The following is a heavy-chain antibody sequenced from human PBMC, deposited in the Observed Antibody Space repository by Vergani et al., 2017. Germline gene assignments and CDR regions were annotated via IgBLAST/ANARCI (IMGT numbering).Heavy chain of an antibody. V-gene: IGHV3-33*01. CDR3: TRASGWEPYYFDY. D-gene: IGHD1-26*01. Sequence: QVQLVESGGGVVQPGRSLRLSCAASGFTFSSYGMHWVRQAPGKGLEWVAVIWYDGSNKYYADSVKGRFTISRDNSKNTLYLQMNSLRAEDTAVYYCTRASGWEPYYFDYWGQGTLVTVSS. CDR1: GFTFSSYG. CDR2: IWYDGSNK. J-gene: IGHJ4*02.